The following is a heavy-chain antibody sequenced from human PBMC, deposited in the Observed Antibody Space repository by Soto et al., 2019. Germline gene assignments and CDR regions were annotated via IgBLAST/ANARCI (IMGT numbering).Heavy chain of an antibody. CDR3: VKEKLYSNYEYYFDS. J-gene: IGHJ4*02. CDR2: ISWHSGTI. Sequence: EVHLVESGGGLVQPGRSLRLSCAASGFGFRNYGMHWVRRVPGKGLEWVSGISWHSGTIGYADSVRGRFTISRDNAKNSLYLQMNSLRPEDTALYYCVKEKLYSNYEYYFDSWGQGTLVTVSS. D-gene: IGHD4-4*01. V-gene: IGHV3-9*01. CDR1: GFGFRNYG.